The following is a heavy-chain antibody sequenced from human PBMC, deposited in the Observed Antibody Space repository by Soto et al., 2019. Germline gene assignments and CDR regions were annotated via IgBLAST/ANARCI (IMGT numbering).Heavy chain of an antibody. V-gene: IGHV1-8*01. Sequence: ASVKVSCKAFGYTFTSYDIYWVRQATGQGLEWMGWMNPNTGNSAYAQKFQGRVTVTSDTSINTVHMELSSLRSEDTAVYYCARRAXTNGWNGFGADKYYFDFWGQGTLVTVPS. CDR2: MNPNTGNS. J-gene: IGHJ4*02. D-gene: IGHD1-1*01. CDR3: ARRAXTNGWNGFGADKYYFDF. CDR1: GYTFTSYD.